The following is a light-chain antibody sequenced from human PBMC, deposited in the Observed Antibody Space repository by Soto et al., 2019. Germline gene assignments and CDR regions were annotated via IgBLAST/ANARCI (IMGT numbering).Light chain of an antibody. CDR2: AAS. V-gene: IGKV1-39*01. Sequence: DIQMTQSPSSLSASVGDRVTITCRASQSSSNFVNWYQQKPGKAPKLLIYAASSLQSGVPSRFSGSGSGTDFTLTISSLQPEDFATYSCQQSNSTPLTFGGGTKVEIK. CDR3: QQSNSTPLT. CDR1: QSSSNF. J-gene: IGKJ4*01.